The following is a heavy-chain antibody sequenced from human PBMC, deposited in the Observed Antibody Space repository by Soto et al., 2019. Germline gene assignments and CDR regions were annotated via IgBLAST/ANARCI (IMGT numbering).Heavy chain of an antibody. CDR3: ARPILVGDLYYYYGSEV. J-gene: IGHJ6*02. V-gene: IGHV1-18*01. Sequence: GASVKVSCKASGYTFTSYGIIWVRQAPGQGLEWMGWISPYNDNTNYAQKLQGRVTMTTDTSTSTAYMELRSLRSDDTAVYYCARPILVGDLYYYYGSEVWGQGTTVTVSS. CDR2: ISPYNDNT. CDR1: GYTFTSYG. D-gene: IGHD1-26*01.